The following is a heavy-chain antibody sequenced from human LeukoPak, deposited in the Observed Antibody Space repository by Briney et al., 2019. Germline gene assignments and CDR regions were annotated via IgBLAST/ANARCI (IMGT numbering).Heavy chain of an antibody. D-gene: IGHD6-13*01. CDR2: ISTDGGGT. CDR1: GFTFNTYA. J-gene: IGHJ5*02. V-gene: IGHV3-64D*06. CDR3: VRYGNSCYDL. Sequence: PGGSLRLSCSASGFTFNTYAMHWLRQAPGKGLEYVSAISTDGGGTYYADSVKGRFTIFRDNSKNTLYLQMNSLRAEDTAVYYCVRYGNSCYDLWGQETLVTVSS.